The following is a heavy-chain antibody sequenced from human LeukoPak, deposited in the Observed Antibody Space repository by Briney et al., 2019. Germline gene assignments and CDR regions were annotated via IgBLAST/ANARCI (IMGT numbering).Heavy chain of an antibody. D-gene: IGHD3-22*01. V-gene: IGHV4-31*03. CDR2: IDYSGST. Sequence: TLSLTCTVSGGSISSGGYYWSWIRQHPGKSLEWIGNIDYSGSTYYNPSLKSRVTISVDTTKNQFSLKLSSVTAADTAVYYCATAKPWYYYDSSGYYFRGGWFDPWGQGTLVTVSS. CDR1: GGSISSGGYY. CDR3: ATAKPWYYYDSSGYYFRGGWFDP. J-gene: IGHJ5*02.